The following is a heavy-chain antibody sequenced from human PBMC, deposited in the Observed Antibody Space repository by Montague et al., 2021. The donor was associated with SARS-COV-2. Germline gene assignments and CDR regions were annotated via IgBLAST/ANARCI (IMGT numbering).Heavy chain of an antibody. CDR3: ARRIVTYYWYFDL. Sequence: SETLSLTCTVSNASFDNYYWSWVRQSPGEGLEYIGYIHYSGRTYYNPSLRSRVTISIDTSKNQFSLKLMSVTAAETAIYFCARRIVTYYWYFDLWGRGTLVTVSS. V-gene: IGHV4-59*01. D-gene: IGHD2-15*01. CDR2: IHYSGRT. J-gene: IGHJ2*01. CDR1: NASFDNYY.